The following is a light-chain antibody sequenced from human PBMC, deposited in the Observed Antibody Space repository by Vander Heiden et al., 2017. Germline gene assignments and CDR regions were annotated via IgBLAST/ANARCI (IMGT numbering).Light chain of an antibody. CDR1: SSAVGSYNR. Sequence: QSALTQPASVSGSPGQSITISCTGTSSAVGSYNRVSWYQQHPGKAPKLMIYEVSKRPSGVSNRFSGSKSGNTASLTISGLQAEDEADYYCCSYAGSSTLYVFGTGTKVTVL. CDR2: EVS. V-gene: IGLV2-23*02. J-gene: IGLJ1*01. CDR3: CSYAGSSTLYV.